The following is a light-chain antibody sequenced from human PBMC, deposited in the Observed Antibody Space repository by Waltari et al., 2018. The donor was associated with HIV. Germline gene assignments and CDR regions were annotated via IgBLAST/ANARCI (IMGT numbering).Light chain of an antibody. V-gene: IGLV2-14*01. Sequence: QSALTQPASVSGSPGQSITISCTGTSSDVGGDYVSWYQQYPGKAPKLMIFEVTNRPSGGSNRFSVSKSGNTASLTSSGLQAEDEADYYCSSYTSSSLFVFGPGTAVTVL. CDR1: SSDVGGDY. CDR3: SSYTSSSLFV. CDR2: EVT. J-gene: IGLJ1*01.